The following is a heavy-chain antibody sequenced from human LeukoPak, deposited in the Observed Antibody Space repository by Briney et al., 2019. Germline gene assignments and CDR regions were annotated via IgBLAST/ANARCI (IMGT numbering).Heavy chain of an antibody. CDR3: ARVAYSSGWYPEIDY. D-gene: IGHD6-19*01. V-gene: IGHV1-69*04. Sequence: GSSVKVSCKASGGTFSSYAISWVRQAPGQGLGWMGRIIPILGIANYAQKFQGRVTITADKSTSTAYMELSRLRSEDTAVYYCARVAYSSGWYPEIDYWGQGTLVTVSS. J-gene: IGHJ4*02. CDR1: GGTFSSYA. CDR2: IIPILGIA.